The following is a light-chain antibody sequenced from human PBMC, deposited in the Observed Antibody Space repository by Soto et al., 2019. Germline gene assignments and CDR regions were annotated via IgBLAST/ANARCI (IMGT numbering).Light chain of an antibody. CDR2: EGS. Sequence: QSALTQPASVSGSPGQSITISCTGTSSDIGNYNLVSWYQQHPGEAPKLMIYEGSKRPSGVSNRFSASKSGNTASLTISGLQAEDEADYYCCSFAGSSTSFGGGTKVTVL. CDR3: CSFAGSSTS. V-gene: IGLV2-23*01. CDR1: SSDIGNYNL. J-gene: IGLJ2*01.